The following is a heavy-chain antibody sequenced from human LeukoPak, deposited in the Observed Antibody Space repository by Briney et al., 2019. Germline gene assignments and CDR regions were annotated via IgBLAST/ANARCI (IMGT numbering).Heavy chain of an antibody. V-gene: IGHV4-4*07. CDR3: ARRRTPSSSWYVYYYYYGMDV. Sequence: PLETLSLTCTVSGGSISSYYWSWIRQPAGKGLEWIGRIYTSGSTNYNPSLKSRVTMSVDTSKNQFSLKLSSVTAADTAVYYCARRRTPSSSWYVYYYYYGMDVWGQGTTVTVSS. D-gene: IGHD6-13*01. CDR1: GGSISSYY. CDR2: IYTSGST. J-gene: IGHJ6*02.